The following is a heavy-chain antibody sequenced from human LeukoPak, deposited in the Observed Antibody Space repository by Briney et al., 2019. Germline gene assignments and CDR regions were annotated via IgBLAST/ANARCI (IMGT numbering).Heavy chain of an antibody. CDR3: ARDTRGSGYFDY. J-gene: IGHJ4*02. CDR2: IYYSGST. D-gene: IGHD3-10*01. Sequence: SGTLSLTCTVSGGSISSYYWSWIRQPPGKGLEWIGYIYYSGSTNYNPSLKSRVTISVDTSKNQFSLKLSSVTAADTAVYYCARDTRGSGYFDYWGQGTLVTVSS. CDR1: GGSISSYY. V-gene: IGHV4-59*01.